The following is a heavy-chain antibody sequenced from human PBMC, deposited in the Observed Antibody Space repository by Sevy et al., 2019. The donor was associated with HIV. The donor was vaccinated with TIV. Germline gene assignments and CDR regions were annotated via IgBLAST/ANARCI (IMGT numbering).Heavy chain of an antibody. D-gene: IGHD3-16*01. Sequence: GGSLRLSCAASGFTFSNYWMHWVRQVPGKGLAWVARSNSEGSFTSYADVVKGRFTISRDNANNTLHLQMKSLRAEDTAVYYCVRYQYYYGMDVWGQGTTVTVSS. CDR3: VRYQYYYGMDV. V-gene: IGHV3-74*01. J-gene: IGHJ6*02. CDR1: GFTFSNYW. CDR2: SNSEGSFT.